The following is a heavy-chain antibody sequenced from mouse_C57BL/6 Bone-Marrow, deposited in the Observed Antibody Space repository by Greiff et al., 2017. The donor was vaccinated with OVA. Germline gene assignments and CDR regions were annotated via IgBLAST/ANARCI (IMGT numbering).Heavy chain of an antibody. CDR3: TKGTVVGDFDY. J-gene: IGHJ2*01. CDR1: GFNIKDDY. V-gene: IGHV14-4*01. D-gene: IGHD1-1*01. Sequence: DVKLQESGAELVRPGASVKLSCTASGFNIKDDYMHWVKQRPEQGLEWIGWIDPENGDTEYASKFQGKATITADTSSNTAYLQLSSLTSEDTAVYYCTKGTVVGDFDYWGQGTTLTVSS. CDR2: IDPENGDT.